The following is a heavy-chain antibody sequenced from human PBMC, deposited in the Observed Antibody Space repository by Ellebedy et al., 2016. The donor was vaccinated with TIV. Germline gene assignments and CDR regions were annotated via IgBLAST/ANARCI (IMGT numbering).Heavy chain of an antibody. CDR3: ATRPGFAAGGSGY. V-gene: IGHV3-53*01. D-gene: IGHD3-10*01. CDR1: GFTVSNNF. CDR2: VYSGGST. Sequence: PGGSLRLSCAASGFTVSNNFMTWVRQAPGKGLEWVALVYSGGSTNYADSVQGRFTISRDSSMNTVYLQLNNLKVEDTAVYYCATRPGFAAGGSGYWGPGALVTVSS. J-gene: IGHJ4*02.